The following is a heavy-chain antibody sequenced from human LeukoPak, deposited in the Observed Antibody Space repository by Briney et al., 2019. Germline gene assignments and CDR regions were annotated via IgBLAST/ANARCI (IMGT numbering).Heavy chain of an antibody. V-gene: IGHV3-7*01. CDR1: GFTFSSYW. D-gene: IGHD3-16*01. CDR3: ARDGVGGEGFDY. CDR2: IKQDGSEK. Sequence: GGSLRLSCAASGFTFSSYWMTWVRQPPGKGLEWVANIKQDGSEKYYVDSVRGRFTISRDNAKNSLYLQMNSLRAEDTAVYYCARDGVGGEGFDYWDQGTLVTVSS. J-gene: IGHJ4*02.